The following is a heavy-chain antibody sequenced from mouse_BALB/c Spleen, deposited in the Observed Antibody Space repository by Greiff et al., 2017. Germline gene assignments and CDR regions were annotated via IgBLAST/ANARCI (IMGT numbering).Heavy chain of an antibody. D-gene: IGHD2-14*01. CDR1: GFSLTSYG. CDR2: IWAGGST. V-gene: IGHV2-9*02. CDR3: ARDYYRYWYFDV. J-gene: IGHJ1*01. Sequence: VKLMESGPGLVAPSQSLSITCTVSGFSLTSYGVHWVRQPPGKGLEWLGVIWAGGSTNYNSALMSRLSISKDNSKSQVFLKMNSLQTDDTAMYYCARDYYRYWYFDVWGAGTTVTVSS.